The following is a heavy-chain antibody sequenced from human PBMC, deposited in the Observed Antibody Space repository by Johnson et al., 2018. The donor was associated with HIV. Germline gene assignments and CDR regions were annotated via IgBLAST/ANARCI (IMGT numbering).Heavy chain of an antibody. V-gene: IGHV3-30*03. CDR2: ISYDGSNK. J-gene: IGHJ3*02. CDR3: AREELEPDVFDI. Sequence: VQLVESGGGVVQPGGSLRLSCAASGFTFSSYGMHWVRQAPGKGLEWVAVISYDGSNKYYADSVKGRFTISRDNSKNTLYLQMNSLRAEDTAVYYCAREELEPDVFDIWGQGTMVTVSS. CDR1: GFTFSSYG. D-gene: IGHD1-1*01.